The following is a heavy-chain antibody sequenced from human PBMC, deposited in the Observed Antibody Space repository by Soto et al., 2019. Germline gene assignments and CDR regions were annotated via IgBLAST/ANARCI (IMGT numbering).Heavy chain of an antibody. D-gene: IGHD3-9*01. V-gene: IGHV1-8*01. CDR2: VNPNSGNA. J-gene: IGHJ4*02. CDR1: GYTFTTFD. Sequence: QVQLVQSGAEVKKPGASVKVSCKASGYTFTTFDINWVRQATGQGPEWMGRVNPNSGNADYAQNCQGRVTLTMNTYTSTAYMELSSLRSEDTAIYYCSRSKRRLTGPREFDQWGQGTPVTVSS. CDR3: SRSKRRLTGPREFDQ.